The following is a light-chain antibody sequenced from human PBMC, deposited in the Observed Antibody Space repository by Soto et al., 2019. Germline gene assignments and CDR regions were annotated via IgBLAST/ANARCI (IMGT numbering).Light chain of an antibody. CDR1: QSVNSN. CDR3: QQYNDWRT. CDR2: GAS. Sequence: EIVMTQSPATLSVSPGERATLSCRASQSVNSNLAWYQQKPGQAPRLLIYGASTRATGIPARFSGSGSGTDFTLTISSLQSEDFAVYYCQQYNDWRTFGQGTKVEIK. J-gene: IGKJ1*01. V-gene: IGKV3-15*01.